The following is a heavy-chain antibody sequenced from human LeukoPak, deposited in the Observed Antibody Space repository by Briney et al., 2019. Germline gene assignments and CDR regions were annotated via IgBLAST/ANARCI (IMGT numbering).Heavy chain of an antibody. Sequence: PGGTLRLSCAASGFTFSSYGMSWVRQAPGKGLEWVSAISGSGGSTYYADSVKGRFTISRDNSKNTLYLQMNSLRAEDTAVYYCAKDPRRTYYYDSSGYHPYYYYMDVWGKGTTVTISS. CDR3: AKDPRRTYYYDSSGYHPYYYYMDV. V-gene: IGHV3-23*01. CDR1: GFTFSSYG. CDR2: ISGSGGST. D-gene: IGHD3-22*01. J-gene: IGHJ6*03.